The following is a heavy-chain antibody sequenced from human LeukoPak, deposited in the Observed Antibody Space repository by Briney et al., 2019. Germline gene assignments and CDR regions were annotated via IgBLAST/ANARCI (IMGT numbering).Heavy chain of an antibody. Sequence: SETLSLTCTVSGGSISSGDYYWSWIRQPPGKGLEWIGYIYYSGSTNYNPSLKSRVTISVDTSKNQFSLKLSSVTAADTAVYYCARDSQTTVLTALSLWGQGTLVTVSS. CDR3: ARDSQTTVLTALSL. J-gene: IGHJ4*02. V-gene: IGHV4-30-4*01. CDR2: IYYSGST. D-gene: IGHD4-23*01. CDR1: GGSISSGDYY.